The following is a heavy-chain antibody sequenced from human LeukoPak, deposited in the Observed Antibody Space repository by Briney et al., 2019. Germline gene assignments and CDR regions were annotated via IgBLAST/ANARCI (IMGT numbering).Heavy chain of an antibody. CDR1: GYTFTSYG. CDR3: AKRMLGQRRTSPYDY. Sequence: ASVKVSCKASGYTFTSYGINWVRQAPGQGPEWMGWISAYNGNTKYAQNLQGRVTMTTDTSTNTAYMELRSLRSDDTAVYYCAKRMLGQRRTSPYDYWGQGTLVTVSS. D-gene: IGHD1-1*01. V-gene: IGHV1-18*01. CDR2: ISAYNGNT. J-gene: IGHJ4*02.